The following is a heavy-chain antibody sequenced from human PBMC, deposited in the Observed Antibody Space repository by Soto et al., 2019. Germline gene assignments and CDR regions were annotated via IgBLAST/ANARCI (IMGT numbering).Heavy chain of an antibody. V-gene: IGHV3-7*03. J-gene: IGHJ4*02. Sequence: EVQLVESGGGLVQPGGSLRLSCAASGFTFSSYWMSWVRQAPGKGLEWVANIKQDGSEKYYVDSVKGRFTISRDNAKNPLYLKMNTLRAGDPAVYYCATSVVPAAIFDYWGKGTLVTVPS. D-gene: IGHD2-2*01. CDR1: GFTFSSYW. CDR2: IKQDGSEK. CDR3: ATSVVPAAIFDY.